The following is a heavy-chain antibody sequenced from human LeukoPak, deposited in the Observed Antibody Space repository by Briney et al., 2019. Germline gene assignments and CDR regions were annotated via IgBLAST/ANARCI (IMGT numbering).Heavy chain of an antibody. CDR3: AKDALYCSSTSCHEADYYYGMDV. CDR2: ISGSGGST. D-gene: IGHD2-2*01. V-gene: IGHV3-23*01. J-gene: IGHJ6*02. Sequence: GGSLRLSCAASGFTLSSYAMSWVRQAPGKGLEWVSAISGSGGSTYYADSVKGRFTISRDNSENTLYLQMNSLRAEDTAVYYCAKDALYCSSTSCHEADYYYGMDVWGQGTTVTVSS. CDR1: GFTLSSYA.